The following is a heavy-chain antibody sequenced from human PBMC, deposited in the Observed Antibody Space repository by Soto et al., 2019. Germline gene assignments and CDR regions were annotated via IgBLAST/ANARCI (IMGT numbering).Heavy chain of an antibody. J-gene: IGHJ4*02. CDR2: MNPKSGYT. V-gene: IGHV1-8*01. CDR1: GYTFTSYD. CDR3: ARGRYYDGSGYSY. D-gene: IGHD3-22*01. Sequence: ASVKVSCKASGYTFTSYDINWVRQATGQGLEWMGWMNPKSGYTGFAQKFQARVTMTRNTSISTAYMELSSLRSEDTAVYYCARGRYYDGSGYSYWGQGTLVTVSS.